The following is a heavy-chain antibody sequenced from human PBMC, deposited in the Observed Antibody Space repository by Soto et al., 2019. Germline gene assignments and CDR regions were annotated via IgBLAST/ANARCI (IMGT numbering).Heavy chain of an antibody. Sequence: PSETMSLTCTVAGGSISSGEYYWSRISQPPGKGLEWIGYIYYSGSTYYNPSLKSRVTISVDTSKNQFSLKLSSVTAADTAVYYCARDQRDTWENGFDPWVQGTPVPVSA. D-gene: IGHD1-26*01. CDR1: GGSISSGEYY. CDR3: ARDQRDTWENGFDP. V-gene: IGHV4-30-4*01. J-gene: IGHJ5*02. CDR2: IYYSGST.